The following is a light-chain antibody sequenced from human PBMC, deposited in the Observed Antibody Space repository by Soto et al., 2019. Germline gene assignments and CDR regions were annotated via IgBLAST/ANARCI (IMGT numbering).Light chain of an antibody. J-gene: IGKJ3*01. CDR2: GAS. V-gene: IGKV3-20*01. CDR1: QSVSSY. Sequence: EIVLTQSPGTLSLSPGERATLSCRASQSVSSYLAWYQQKPGQAPRLLIYGASSRATGIPDRFSGSGSGTVFTLTISRLEPEDFAVYYCQQFGSSITFGPGTKVDIK. CDR3: QQFGSSIT.